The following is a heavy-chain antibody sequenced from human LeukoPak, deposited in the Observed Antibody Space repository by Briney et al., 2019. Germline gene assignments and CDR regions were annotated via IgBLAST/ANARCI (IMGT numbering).Heavy chain of an antibody. D-gene: IGHD4-11*01. CDR1: GFTFSSYW. J-gene: IGHJ5*02. CDR2: ISSSGSTI. CDR3: AKDRETVKHLPFDP. V-gene: IGHV3-48*01. Sequence: GGSLRLSCAASGFTFSSYWMSWVRQAPGKGLEWVSYISSSGSTIYYADSVKGRFTISRDNSKNTLYLQMNSLRAEDTAVYYCAKDRETVKHLPFDPWGQGTLVTVSS.